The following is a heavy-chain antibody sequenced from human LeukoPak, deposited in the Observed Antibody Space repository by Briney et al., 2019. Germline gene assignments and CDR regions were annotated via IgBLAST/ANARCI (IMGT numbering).Heavy chain of an antibody. Sequence: AGSLRLSCAASGFTFSSYGMHWVRQAPGKGLEWVAAIWYDGSNKYYADSVKGRSTISRDNSKNTLYVQMNGLRAEDTAVYYCVEDSKPYLGAFFDYWGQGTLVTVSS. J-gene: IGHJ4*02. D-gene: IGHD2-8*01. CDR3: VEDSKPYLGAFFDY. CDR1: GFTFSSYG. CDR2: IWYDGSNK. V-gene: IGHV3-33*06.